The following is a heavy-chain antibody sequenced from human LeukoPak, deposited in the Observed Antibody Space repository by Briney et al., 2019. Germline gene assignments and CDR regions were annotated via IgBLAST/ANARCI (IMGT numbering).Heavy chain of an antibody. Sequence: GASVKVSCKTSGYIFIDYDLNWVRQAPGQRLEWMGWLNPYSGDTGYAPRFQGRLTMTRATSITTAYMELSSLTSDDTAVYYCARFHRHQLPKSDYWGQGTLVTVSS. V-gene: IGHV1-8*01. CDR2: LNPYSGDT. CDR1: GYIFIDYD. CDR3: ARFHRHQLPKSDY. D-gene: IGHD1-14*01. J-gene: IGHJ4*02.